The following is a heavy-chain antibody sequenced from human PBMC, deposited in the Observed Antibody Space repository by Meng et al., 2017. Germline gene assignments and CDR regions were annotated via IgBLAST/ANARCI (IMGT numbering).Heavy chain of an antibody. CDR1: GYTFTSYY. V-gene: IGHV1-46*01. CDR2: INPSGGST. D-gene: IGHD3-10*01. Sequence: ASVKVSCKASGYTFTSYYMHWVRQAPGQGLEWMGIINPSGGSTSYAQKFQGRVTMTRDTSTSTVYMELNSLRAEDTAVYYCAREQRGPSGYYYYGMDVWGQGTTVTVSS. J-gene: IGHJ6*02. CDR3: AREQRGPSGYYYYGMDV.